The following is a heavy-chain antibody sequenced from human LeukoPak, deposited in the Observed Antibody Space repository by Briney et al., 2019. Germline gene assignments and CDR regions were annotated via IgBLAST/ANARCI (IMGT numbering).Heavy chain of an antibody. CDR3: ARDALDY. CDR2: INTDGSST. Sequence: LVWVSRINTDGSSTSYADSVKGRFTISRDNAKNTLYLQMNSLRAEDTAVYYCARDALDYWGQGTLVTVSS. J-gene: IGHJ4*02. V-gene: IGHV3-74*01.